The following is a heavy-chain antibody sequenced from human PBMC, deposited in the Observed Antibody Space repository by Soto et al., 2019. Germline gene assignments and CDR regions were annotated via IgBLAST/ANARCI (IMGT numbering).Heavy chain of an antibody. CDR1: GGSFSGYY. J-gene: IGHJ4*02. Sequence: SETLSLTCAVYGGSFSGYYWSWIRQPPGKGLEWIGEINHSGNTNYNPSLKSRVTISVDTSKNTLYLQMNSLRAEDMAVYYCVRDDIGLGIDYWGLGTLVTVSS. CDR2: INHSGNT. CDR3: VRDDIGLGIDY. V-gene: IGHV4-34*01. D-gene: IGHD1-1*01.